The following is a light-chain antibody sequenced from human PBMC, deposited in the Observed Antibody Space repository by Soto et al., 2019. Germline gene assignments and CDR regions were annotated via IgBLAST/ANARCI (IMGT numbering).Light chain of an antibody. CDR3: QQYGSSPLT. Sequence: EIVLTQSPETVSVSPGERVTRSCMASQNVGVRLAWYQHKPGQAHRLLIYEASNRAAGIPARFSGSGSGTDFTLTISRLEPEDFAVYYCQQYGSSPLTFGGGTQVEIK. CDR2: EAS. J-gene: IGKJ4*01. CDR1: QNVGVR. V-gene: IGKV3-20*01.